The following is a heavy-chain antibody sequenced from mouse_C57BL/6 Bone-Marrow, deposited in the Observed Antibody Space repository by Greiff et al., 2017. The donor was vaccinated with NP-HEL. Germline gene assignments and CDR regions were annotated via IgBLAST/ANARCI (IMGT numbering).Heavy chain of an antibody. V-gene: IGHV3-6*01. CDR2: ISYDGSN. D-gene: IGHD1-1*01. CDR3: AREGGYCGSPFAY. CDR1: GYSISSGYY. Sequence: DVQLQESGPGLVKPSQSLSLTCSVTGYSISSGYYWNWIRQFPGNKLEWMDYISYDGSNNYNPSLKNRISLTRDISKNQFFLKLTSVTTEDTATYYGAREGGYCGSPFAYWGQGTLVTVSA. J-gene: IGHJ3*01.